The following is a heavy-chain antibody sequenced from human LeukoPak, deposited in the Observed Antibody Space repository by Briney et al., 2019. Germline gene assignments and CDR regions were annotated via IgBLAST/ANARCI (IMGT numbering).Heavy chain of an antibody. Sequence: SQTLSLTCTVPGRSICSGCYYWICNPQPPGRRLESIGYIYYIRCTYYNPSFCSQSTISVDTSNNQFSLKLSAVTAADTAVYYCARMYNWNDDWFDPWGQGTLVTVSS. CDR2: IYYIRCT. J-gene: IGHJ5*02. CDR3: ARMYNWNDDWFDP. CDR1: GRSICSGCYY. D-gene: IGHD1-1*01. V-gene: IGHV4-31*01.